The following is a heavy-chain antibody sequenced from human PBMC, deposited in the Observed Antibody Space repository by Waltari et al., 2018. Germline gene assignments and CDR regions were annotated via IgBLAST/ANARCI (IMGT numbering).Heavy chain of an antibody. V-gene: IGHV4-31*03. Sequence: QVQLQESGPGLVKPSQTLSLTCTVSGGSISSGGYYWSWIRQHPGKGLEWIGYIYYSGSTYYNPSLKSRVTISVDTSKNQFSLKLSSVTAADTAVYYCARDSRLLLNSSSYPGPSYYYYYMDVWGKGTTVTVSS. CDR3: ARDSRLLLNSSSYPGPSYYYYYMDV. CDR2: IYYSGST. J-gene: IGHJ6*03. D-gene: IGHD6-13*01. CDR1: GGSISSGGYY.